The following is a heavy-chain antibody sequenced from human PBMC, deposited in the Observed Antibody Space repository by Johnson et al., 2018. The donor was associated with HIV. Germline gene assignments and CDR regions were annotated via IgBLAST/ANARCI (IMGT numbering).Heavy chain of an antibody. J-gene: IGHJ3*02. Sequence: VQLVESGGALVKPGGSLRLSCVASGFTFSNVWMTWVRQAPGKGLEWVGRIKRKSDGETTDYAAPVKGRFTISRDDSKNSLYLQMNSLKTEDTAVYSCATGDCSGGSCHAFDIWGQGTMVTVSS. CDR1: GFTFSNVW. D-gene: IGHD2-15*01. V-gene: IGHV3-15*02. CDR2: IKRKSDGETT. CDR3: ATGDCSGGSCHAFDI.